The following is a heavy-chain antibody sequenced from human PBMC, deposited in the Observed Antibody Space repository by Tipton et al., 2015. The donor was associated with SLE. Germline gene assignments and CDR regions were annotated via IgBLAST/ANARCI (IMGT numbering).Heavy chain of an antibody. D-gene: IGHD3-16*01. Sequence: LRLSCTVSGGSISRSSYYWGWIRQPPEKGLEWIGYLSYSGSTNYNPSLESRVTISVDTSKNQFSLKLSSVTAADTAVYYCATQGYYDSSFDYWGQGTLVTVSS. CDR3: ATQGYYDSSFDY. CDR1: GGSISRSSYY. CDR2: LSYSGST. V-gene: IGHV4-61*05. J-gene: IGHJ4*02.